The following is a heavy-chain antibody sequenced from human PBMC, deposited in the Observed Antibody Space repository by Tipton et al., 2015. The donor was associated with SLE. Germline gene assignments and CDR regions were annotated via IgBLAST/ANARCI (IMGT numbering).Heavy chain of an antibody. CDR3: ARHGSGTYHLVDY. D-gene: IGHD1-26*01. V-gene: IGHV4-39*07. Sequence: TLSLTCTVSGGSISSTSYYWGWGWVRQPPGKGLEWIGSNYGGSTYYSPSLKSRVTISVDTSKNQFSLKVRSVTAADTAVYYCARHGSGTYHLVDYWGQGTLFTVSS. CDR2: NYGGST. J-gene: IGHJ4*02. CDR1: GGSISSTSYY.